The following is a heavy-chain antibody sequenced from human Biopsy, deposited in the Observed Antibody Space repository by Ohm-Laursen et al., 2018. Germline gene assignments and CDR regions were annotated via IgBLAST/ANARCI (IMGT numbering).Heavy chain of an antibody. CDR3: AADINVWNANY. D-gene: IGHD1-1*01. CDR2: FAPEIGKT. J-gene: IGHJ4*02. V-gene: IGHV1-24*01. Sequence: GASVKASCKVSGYTLTELSTHWARQASGRGLEWQGGFAPEIGKTIYAQKFQGRVTMTEDTSTDTAYMELSSLRSEDTAVYYCAADINVWNANYWGQGTQVTVSS. CDR1: GYTLTELS.